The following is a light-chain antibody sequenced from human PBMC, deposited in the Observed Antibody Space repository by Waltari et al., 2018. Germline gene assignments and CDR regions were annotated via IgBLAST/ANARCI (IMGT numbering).Light chain of an antibody. Sequence: QSALTQPASVSGSPGQSITISCTGTSSDIGHFNSVSWYQQHPGKAPKLIIFEVTNRPSGISNRFSGSKSDNTAFLTISGLQAEDEADYYCSSYSSSTSLCVFGTGTKVTVL. CDR2: EVT. CDR3: SSYSSSTSLCV. CDR1: SSDIGHFNS. V-gene: IGLV2-14*01. J-gene: IGLJ1*01.